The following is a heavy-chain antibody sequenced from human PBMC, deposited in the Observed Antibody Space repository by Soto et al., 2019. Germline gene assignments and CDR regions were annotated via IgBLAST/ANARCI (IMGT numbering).Heavy chain of an antibody. CDR3: AKATRGGAATLIRDY. D-gene: IGHD6-13*01. Sequence: EVQLLESGGGLVQPGGSLRLSCAAAGFTFSIYAMSWVRQAPGKGLEWVSAISGSGGSTYYADSVKGWFTISRDNSKNTLYRQMNSLRADDTAVYYCAKATRGGAATLIRDYWGQGTLVTVSS. V-gene: IGHV3-23*01. CDR1: GFTFSIYA. CDR2: ISGSGGST. J-gene: IGHJ4*02.